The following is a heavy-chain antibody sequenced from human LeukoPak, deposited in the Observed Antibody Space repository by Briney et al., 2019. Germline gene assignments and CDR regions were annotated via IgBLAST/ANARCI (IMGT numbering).Heavy chain of an antibody. CDR1: GFTFSSYA. CDR2: ISGSGGGT. CDR3: ARAAGVGYGDNHGWGRYYFDY. D-gene: IGHD4-17*01. V-gene: IGHV3-23*01. J-gene: IGHJ4*02. Sequence: GGSLRLSCAASGFTFSSYAMSWVRQAPGKGLEWVSTISGSGGGTYYADSVKGRFTFSRDNSRNTLYLQMNSRRAEDTAVYYCARAAGVGYGDNHGWGRYYFDYWGRGTLVTVSS.